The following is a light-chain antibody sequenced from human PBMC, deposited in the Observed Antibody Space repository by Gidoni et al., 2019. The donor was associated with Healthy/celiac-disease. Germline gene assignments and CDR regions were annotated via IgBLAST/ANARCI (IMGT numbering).Light chain of an antibody. Sequence: DIQMTQSPSSLSASVGDRVTITCRASQSISSYVNWYQQKPGKAPKPLIYAASSLQSGVPSRFSGSGSGTDFTLTISSLQPEDFATYYGQQSYSTPTFGQGTKVEIK. CDR1: QSISSY. CDR3: QQSYSTPT. V-gene: IGKV1-39*01. CDR2: AAS. J-gene: IGKJ1*01.